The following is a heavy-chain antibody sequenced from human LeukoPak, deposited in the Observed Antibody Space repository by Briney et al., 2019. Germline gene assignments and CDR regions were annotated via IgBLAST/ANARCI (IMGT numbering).Heavy chain of an antibody. CDR2: ISASGGST. J-gene: IGHJ4*02. D-gene: IGHD2-15*01. Sequence: GGSLRLSXATSGFTFSSYAISWVRQAPGKGLEWVSAISASGGSTYYADSVKGRFTISRDNSKNTLYLQMDSLRAEDTAVYYCAKTKLGYCSGGSCYSRHYRLDYWGQGTLVTVSS. CDR1: GFTFSSYA. V-gene: IGHV3-23*01. CDR3: AKTKLGYCSGGSCYSRHYRLDY.